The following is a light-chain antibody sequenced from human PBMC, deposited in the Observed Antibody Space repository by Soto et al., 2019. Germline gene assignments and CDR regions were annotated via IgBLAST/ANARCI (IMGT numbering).Light chain of an antibody. CDR3: QQYNTYSWT. Sequence: DIQMTQSPSTLSASVGDRVTITCRASQTISTWLAWYQQKPGRAPKLLIYKASSLESGVPSRFSGSGSETEFTLTISSLQPDDFATYHCQQYNTYSWTFGHGTKVEIK. J-gene: IGKJ1*01. CDR1: QTISTW. V-gene: IGKV1-5*03. CDR2: KAS.